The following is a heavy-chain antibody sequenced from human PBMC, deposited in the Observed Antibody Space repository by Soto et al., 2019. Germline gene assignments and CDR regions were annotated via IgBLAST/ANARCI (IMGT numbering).Heavy chain of an antibody. CDR1: GFTFSSYG. D-gene: IGHD3-10*01. J-gene: IGHJ5*02. CDR3: ARDRDYGGWTYWGRLDL. V-gene: IGHV3-30-3*01. Sequence: PGGSLRLSCAASGFTFSSYGMHWVRQAPGKGLEWLVVISDDGSNKYYADSVKGRFTVSRDNSKNTLSLQMNSLRTEDTAVYFCARDRDYGGWTYWGRLDLWGQGTLVTVSS. CDR2: ISDDGSNK.